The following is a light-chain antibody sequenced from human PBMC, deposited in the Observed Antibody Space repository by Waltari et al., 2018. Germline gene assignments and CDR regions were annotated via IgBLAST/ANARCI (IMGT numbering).Light chain of an antibody. Sequence: DIVMAQSPDSLAVSLGERATINCKSSQTILYRSNNKYSLAWYQQKTAHPPELLIYWASIREYGVPDRFSGSGSGTDVTLTISSLQAEDVTVYYCQQYYTTPFTFGPGTKVDIK. CDR1: QTILYRSNNKYS. V-gene: IGKV4-1*01. CDR3: QQYYTTPFT. CDR2: WAS. J-gene: IGKJ3*01.